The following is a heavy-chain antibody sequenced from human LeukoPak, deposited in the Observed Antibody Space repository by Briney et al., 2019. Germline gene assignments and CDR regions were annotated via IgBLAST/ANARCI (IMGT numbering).Heavy chain of an antibody. Sequence: SETLSLTCAVYGGSFSGYYWSWIRQPPGKGLEWIGEINHSGSTNYNPSLKSRVTISVDTSKNQFSLKLSSVTAADTAVYYYARLDSSGYHSDYWGQGTLVTVSS. CDR1: GGSFSGYY. V-gene: IGHV4-34*01. CDR3: ARLDSSGYHSDY. D-gene: IGHD3-22*01. J-gene: IGHJ4*02. CDR2: INHSGST.